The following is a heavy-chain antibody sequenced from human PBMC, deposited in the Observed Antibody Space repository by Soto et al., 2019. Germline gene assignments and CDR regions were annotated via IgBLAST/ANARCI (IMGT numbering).Heavy chain of an antibody. CDR2: INAGNGNT. Sequence: ASVKVSCKASGYTFTSYAMHWVRQAPGQRLEWMGWINAGNGNTKYSQKFRGRVTITRDTSASTAYMELSSLRSEDTAVYYCARDLSITIFGVVSYYYYGMDVWGQGTTVTVSS. CDR3: ARDLSITIFGVVSYYYYGMDV. CDR1: GYTFTSYA. J-gene: IGHJ6*02. D-gene: IGHD3-3*01. V-gene: IGHV1-3*01.